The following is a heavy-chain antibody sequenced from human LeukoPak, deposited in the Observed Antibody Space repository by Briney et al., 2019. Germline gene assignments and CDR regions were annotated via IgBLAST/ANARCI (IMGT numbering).Heavy chain of an antibody. J-gene: IGHJ6*03. CDR1: GYTFTSYG. CDR2: ISAYNGNT. Sequence: GASVKVSCKASGYTFTSYGISWVRQAPGQGLEWMGWISAYNGNTNYAQKLRGRVTMTTDTSTSTAYMELRSLRSDDTAVYYCARDSKNGAGDIMLVYYYYYYMDVWGKGTTVTVSS. CDR3: ARDSKNGAGDIMLVYYYYYYMDV. D-gene: IGHD7-27*01. V-gene: IGHV1-18*01.